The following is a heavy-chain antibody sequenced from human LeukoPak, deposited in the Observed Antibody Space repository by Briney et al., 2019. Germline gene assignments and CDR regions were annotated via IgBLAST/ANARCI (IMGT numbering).Heavy chain of an antibody. J-gene: IGHJ4*02. D-gene: IGHD4/OR15-4a*01. CDR2: ITPSGVGT. Sequence: GGSLRLSGAASGFTFRSYAMSWVRQAPGKGLEWLSAITPSGVGTYYADSVKGRFTISRDNSKNTLFLQMNSLRAEDTGMYYCAKYGAPGWSGYCDYWGQGTLVTVSS. V-gene: IGHV3-23*01. CDR1: GFTFRSYA. CDR3: AKYGAPGWSGYCDY.